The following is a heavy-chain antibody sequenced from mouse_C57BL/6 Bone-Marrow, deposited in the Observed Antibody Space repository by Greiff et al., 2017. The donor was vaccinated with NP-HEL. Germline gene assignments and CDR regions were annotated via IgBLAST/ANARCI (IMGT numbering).Heavy chain of an antibody. CDR3: ARERGYGYDEYYFDY. V-gene: IGHV3-5*01. J-gene: IGHJ2*01. CDR1: GISITTGNYR. D-gene: IGHD2-2*01. CDR2: IYYSGTI. Sequence: DVKLQESGPGLVKPSQTVFLTCTVTGISITTGNYRWSWIRQFPGNKLEWIGYIYYSGTITYNPSLTSRTTITRDTPKNQFFLEMNSLTAEDTATYYCARERGYGYDEYYFDYWGQGTTLTVSS.